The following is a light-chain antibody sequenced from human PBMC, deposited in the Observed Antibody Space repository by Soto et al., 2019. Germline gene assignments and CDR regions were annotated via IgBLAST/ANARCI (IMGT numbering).Light chain of an antibody. CDR1: QSVSSSY. Sequence: EIVLTPSPGTLSLSPVERATLSCRASQSVSSSYLAWYQQKPGQAPRLLIYGASSGATGIPDRFSGSGSGTDFILTISRVEPEDFAVYYCQQFGTSPLVTFGPGTKVDIK. CDR2: GAS. J-gene: IGKJ3*01. CDR3: QQFGTSPLVT. V-gene: IGKV3-20*01.